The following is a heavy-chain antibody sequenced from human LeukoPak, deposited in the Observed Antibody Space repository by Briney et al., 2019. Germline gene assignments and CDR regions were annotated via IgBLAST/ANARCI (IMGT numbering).Heavy chain of an antibody. Sequence: PGGTLRLSCAASGFTFSIYGMNWVRQAPGKGLEWVSSVDYSGGDAHYADSVMGRFTISRDNSKNTLYLQMNSLRAEDTAVYYCARAYHSQRTYYYYYMDVWGKGTTVTISS. J-gene: IGHJ6*03. D-gene: IGHD2-15*01. CDR1: GFTFSIYG. V-gene: IGHV3-23*01. CDR2: VDYSGGDA. CDR3: ARAYHSQRTYYYYYMDV.